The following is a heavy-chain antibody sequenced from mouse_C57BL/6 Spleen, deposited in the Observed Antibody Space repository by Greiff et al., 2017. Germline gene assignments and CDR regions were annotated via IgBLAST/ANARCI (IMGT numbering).Heavy chain of an antibody. J-gene: IGHJ4*01. Sequence: QVQLQQSGPGLVAPSQSLSITCTVSGFSLTSYAISWVRQPPGKGLEWLGVIWTGGGTNYNSALKSRLSISKDNSKSQVFLKMNSLQTDDTARYYCARNFWHGNYAMDYWGQGTSVTVSS. D-gene: IGHD2-1*01. CDR2: IWTGGGT. CDR1: GFSLTSYA. V-gene: IGHV2-9-1*01. CDR3: ARNFWHGNYAMDY.